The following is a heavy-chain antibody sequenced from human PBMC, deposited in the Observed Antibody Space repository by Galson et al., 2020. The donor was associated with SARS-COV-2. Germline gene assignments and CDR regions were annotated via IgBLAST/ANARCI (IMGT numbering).Heavy chain of an antibody. J-gene: IGHJ3*01. Sequence: QLGESLKISCAASGFTFSSYGMHWVRQAPGKGLEWVAVIWYDGSNKYYADSVKGRFTISRDNSKNTLYLQMNSLRAEDTAVYYCAKAQEWELLFWGQGTMVTVSS. D-gene: IGHD1-26*01. V-gene: IGHV3-33*06. CDR1: GFTFSSYG. CDR3: AKAQEWELLF. CDR2: IWYDGSNK.